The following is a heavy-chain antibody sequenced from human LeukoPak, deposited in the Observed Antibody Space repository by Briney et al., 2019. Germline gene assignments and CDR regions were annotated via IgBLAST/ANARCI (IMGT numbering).Heavy chain of an antibody. Sequence: GGSLRLSCAASGFTVSSNYMSWVRQAPGKGLEWVSVIYSGGSTYYADSVKGRFTISRDNSKNTLYLQMNSLRAEDTAVYYCAKSAWGSKRYFDYWGQETLVTVPS. CDR3: AKSAWGSKRYFDY. D-gene: IGHD3-16*01. J-gene: IGHJ4*02. CDR1: GFTVSSNY. CDR2: IYSGGST. V-gene: IGHV3-66*01.